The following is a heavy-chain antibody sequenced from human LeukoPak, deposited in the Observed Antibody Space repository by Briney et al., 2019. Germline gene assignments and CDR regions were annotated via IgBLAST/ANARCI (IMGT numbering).Heavy chain of an antibody. CDR2: INPNSGDT. Sequence: ASVKVSCKASGYTFSGYYMHWVRQAPGQGLEWMGWINPNSGDTNYAQKFQGRVTMTRDMSINTAYVELGRLRSDDTAVYYCARDPSSGGNFDYWGQGTLVTVSS. CDR3: ARDPSSGGNFDY. CDR1: GYTFSGYY. D-gene: IGHD6-19*01. V-gene: IGHV1-2*02. J-gene: IGHJ4*02.